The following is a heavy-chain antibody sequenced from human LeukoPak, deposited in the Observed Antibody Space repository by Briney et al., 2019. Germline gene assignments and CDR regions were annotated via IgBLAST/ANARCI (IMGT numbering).Heavy chain of an antibody. Sequence: ASVKVSCKASGYTFTGYYMHWVRQAPGQGLEWMGWINPNSGGTNYAQKFQGRVTMTRDTSISTAYMELSRLRSDDTAVYYCARSEWELLRTYDYCGQGTLVTVSS. CDR2: INPNSGGT. J-gene: IGHJ4*02. CDR3: ARSEWELLRTYDY. D-gene: IGHD1-26*01. CDR1: GYTFTGYY. V-gene: IGHV1-2*02.